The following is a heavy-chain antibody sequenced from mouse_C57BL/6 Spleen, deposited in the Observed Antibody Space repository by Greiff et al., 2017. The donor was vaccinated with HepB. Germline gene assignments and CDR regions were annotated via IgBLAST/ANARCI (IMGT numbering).Heavy chain of an antibody. Sequence: EVKLVESGGGLVKPGGSLKLSCAASGFTFSDYGIHWVRQAPEKGLEWVAYISSGSSTIYYADTVKGRFTISRDKAKNTLFLQMTSLRSEDTAMYYCARPNWEGAWFAYWGQGTLVTVSA. CDR1: GFTFSDYG. D-gene: IGHD4-1*02. J-gene: IGHJ3*01. V-gene: IGHV5-17*01. CDR3: ARPNWEGAWFAY. CDR2: ISSGSSTI.